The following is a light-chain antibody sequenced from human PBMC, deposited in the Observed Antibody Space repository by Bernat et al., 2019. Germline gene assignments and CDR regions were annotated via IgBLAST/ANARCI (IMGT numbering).Light chain of an antibody. V-gene: IGLV2-14*01. J-gene: IGLJ3*02. CDR2: DVS. CDR3: SSYTTRSTLV. CDR1: SSDVGGYNY. Sequence: QSALTQPASVSGSPGQSITISCTGSSSDVGGYNYVSWYQQHPGKAPKVMIYDVSNRPSGVSNRFSGSKSDNTASLTISGLQAEDEADYYCSSYTTRSTLVFGGGTKLTVL.